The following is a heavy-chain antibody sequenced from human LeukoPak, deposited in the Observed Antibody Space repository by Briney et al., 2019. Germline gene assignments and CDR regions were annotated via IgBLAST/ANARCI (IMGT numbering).Heavy chain of an antibody. J-gene: IGHJ4*02. CDR1: GGSISNYF. Sequence: SETLSLTCTVSGGSISNYFWSWIRQPPGKGLEWIGYIYYSGSTNYNPSLKSRVTISLDTSKDQFSLKLKSVTAADTAIYYCARENRGFGYNYWGQGTLVTVSS. CDR3: ARENRGFGYNY. V-gene: IGHV4-59*01. CDR2: IYYSGST. D-gene: IGHD5-18*01.